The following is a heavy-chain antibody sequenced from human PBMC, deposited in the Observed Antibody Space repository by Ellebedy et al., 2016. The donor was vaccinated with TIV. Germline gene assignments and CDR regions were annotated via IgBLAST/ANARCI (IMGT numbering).Heavy chain of an antibody. CDR1: GGFVNSSRPY. D-gene: IGHD3-9*01. V-gene: IGHV4-39*01. J-gene: IGHJ4*02. CDR2: VYYSGSP. Sequence: MPSDTLSLTCDVSGGFVNSSRPYWAWIRPPPGKGLEWIGSVYYSGSPYSNPSFKSRVTLSADTSKNQFSLNLRTVTAADTAVYYCARIDSWQPIDDWGQGILVTISS. CDR3: ARIDSWQPIDD.